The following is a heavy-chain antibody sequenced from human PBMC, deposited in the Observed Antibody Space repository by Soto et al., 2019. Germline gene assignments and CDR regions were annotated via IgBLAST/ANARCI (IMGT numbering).Heavy chain of an antibody. CDR2: IYYSGST. V-gene: IGHV4-31*03. CDR3: ARSIDS. Sequence: QVQLQESGPGLVKPSQTLSLTCTVSGGSISSGGYYWNWIRQHPGKGLEWIGYIYYSGSTYYNPSLKSRVTISVVTSNNHFSPKLSSVTAAHTAVYYCARSIDSWGQGTLVTVAS. J-gene: IGHJ5*01. CDR1: GGSISSGGYY.